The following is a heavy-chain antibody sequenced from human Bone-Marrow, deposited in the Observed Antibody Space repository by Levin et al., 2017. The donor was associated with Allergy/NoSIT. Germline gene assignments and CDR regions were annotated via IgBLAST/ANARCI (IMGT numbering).Heavy chain of an antibody. V-gene: IGHV4-34*01. J-gene: IGHJ3*02. Sequence: PSETLSLTCAVYGGSFSGYYWSWIRQPPGKGLEWIGEINHSGSTNYNPSLKSRVTISVDTSKNQFSLKLSSVTAADTAVYYCARSPWDSSGYDIWGQGTMVTVSS. CDR2: INHSGST. CDR1: GGSFSGYY. D-gene: IGHD3-22*01. CDR3: ARSPWDSSGYDI.